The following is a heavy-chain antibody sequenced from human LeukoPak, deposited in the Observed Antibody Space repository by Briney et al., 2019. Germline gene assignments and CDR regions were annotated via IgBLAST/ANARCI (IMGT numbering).Heavy chain of an antibody. V-gene: IGHV3-30*09. J-gene: IGHJ4*02. CDR2: ISSDQRNK. D-gene: IGHD2-15*01. Sequence: GGSLRLSCTASGFTFSGFTFHWVRQAPGGGLEWVALISSDQRNKFYGDSVKGRFAISRDNANNTLYLHLNRLRGDDTALYYCARGSGGNLFDLWGQGTPVAVSS. CDR3: ARGSGGNLFDL. CDR1: GFTFSGFT.